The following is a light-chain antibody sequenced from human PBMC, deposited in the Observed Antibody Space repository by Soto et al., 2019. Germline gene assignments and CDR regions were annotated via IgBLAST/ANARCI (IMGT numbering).Light chain of an antibody. V-gene: IGLV2-14*01. CDR1: SRDVGGYNY. J-gene: IGLJ2*01. Sequence: QSALTQPASVSGSPGQSVTISCTGTSRDVGGYNYVSWYQQHPGKAPKLMIYEVSNRPSGVPNRFSGSKSGNTASLTISGLQAEDEADYYCSSYTSSSTVVFGGGTKLTVL. CDR2: EVS. CDR3: SSYTSSSTVV.